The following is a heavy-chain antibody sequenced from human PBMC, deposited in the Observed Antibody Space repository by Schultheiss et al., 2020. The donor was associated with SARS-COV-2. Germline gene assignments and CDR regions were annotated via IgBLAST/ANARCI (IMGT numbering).Heavy chain of an antibody. J-gene: IGHJ4*02. V-gene: IGHV4-31*03. D-gene: IGHD4-17*01. CDR1: GGSISSGGYY. CDR2: IYYSGST. CDR3: ARDRGYGDSIIDY. Sequence: SETLSLTCTVSGGSISSGGYYWSWIRQHPGKGLEWIGYIYYSGSTYYNPSLKSRVTISVDTSKNQFSLKLSSVTAADTAVYYCARDRGYGDSIIDYWGQGTLVTVSS.